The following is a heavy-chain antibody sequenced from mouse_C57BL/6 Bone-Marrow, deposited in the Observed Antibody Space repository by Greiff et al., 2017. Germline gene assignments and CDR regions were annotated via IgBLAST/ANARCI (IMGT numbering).Heavy chain of an antibody. D-gene: IGHD2-5*01. CDR3: ARRAQVPTIVTTRVAY. CDR2: LSRGGSYT. V-gene: IGHV5-6*02. CDR1: GFPFSSYG. Sequence: VMLVESGGDLVKPGGSLKLSCAASGFPFSSYGMSWVRQNPDKRLEWVATLSRGGSYTYYPDSVKERFNISRDNAKNTQYLQMSSLKSEDTAMDYCARRAQVPTIVTTRVAYWGQGTLVTVSA. J-gene: IGHJ3*01.